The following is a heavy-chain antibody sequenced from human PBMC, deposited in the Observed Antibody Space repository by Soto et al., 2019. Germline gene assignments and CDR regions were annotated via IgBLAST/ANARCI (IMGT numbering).Heavy chain of an antibody. CDR2: ISGSGGST. Sequence: GGSLRLSCAASGFTFSSYAMSWVRQAPGKGLEWVSAISGSGGSTYHADSVKGRFTISRDNSKNTLYLQMNSLKPEDTVTYYCAKEHDHGDYWYFDLWGRGILVTVSS. CDR1: GFTFSSYA. J-gene: IGHJ2*01. D-gene: IGHD4-17*01. CDR3: AKEHDHGDYWYFDL. V-gene: IGHV3-23*01.